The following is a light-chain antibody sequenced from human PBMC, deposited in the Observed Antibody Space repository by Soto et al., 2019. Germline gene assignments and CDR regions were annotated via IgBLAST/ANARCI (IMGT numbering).Light chain of an antibody. Sequence: AIQMTQSPSSLSASVGDRVTITCRASQGIRHDLGWYQHIPGKAPKLLIYTAFTLHSGAPSRFSGSGSGTDFTLTISSLQPEDFTTYYCLQTYSFPFTFGPGTKVDIK. V-gene: IGKV1-6*01. J-gene: IGKJ3*01. CDR2: TAF. CDR1: QGIRHD. CDR3: LQTYSFPFT.